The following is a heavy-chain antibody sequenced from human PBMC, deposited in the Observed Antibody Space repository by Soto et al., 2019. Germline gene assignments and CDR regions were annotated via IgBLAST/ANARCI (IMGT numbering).Heavy chain of an antibody. J-gene: IGHJ3*02. CDR1: GFICSSYD. CDR3: AKATATSGGAFEI. V-gene: IGHV3-23*01. D-gene: IGHD1-1*01. Sequence: SLRLSCAVSGFICSSYDMSWVRQAPGKGLEWVSTILVGGSTHYEDSVKGRFTISRDTSKNTVYLQMNSLTAGDTAFYYCAKATATSGGAFEIYGQGTMVTV. CDR2: ILVGGST.